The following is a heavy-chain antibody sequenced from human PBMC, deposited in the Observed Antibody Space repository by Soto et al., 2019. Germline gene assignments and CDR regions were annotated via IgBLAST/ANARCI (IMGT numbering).Heavy chain of an antibody. CDR3: ARHFSGTYGMDV. Sequence: PGGSLRLPCTASGFTFSGFDIKWVLQASGKGLEWVGRIRSQPNNYATTYSESVRGRFTFAREDSKNTAYLQMSSRKIEDTAIYYCARHFSGTYGMDVWGQGTTVTVYS. D-gene: IGHD1-26*01. J-gene: IGHJ6*02. CDR1: GFTFSGFD. CDR2: IRSQPNNYAT. V-gene: IGHV3-73*01.